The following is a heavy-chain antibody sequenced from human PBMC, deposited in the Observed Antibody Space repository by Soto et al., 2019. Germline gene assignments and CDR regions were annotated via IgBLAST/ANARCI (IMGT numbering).Heavy chain of an antibody. J-gene: IGHJ4*02. CDR3: ARRKERSGPYYLDL. CDR2: MNPSNGNT. D-gene: IGHD6-25*01. Sequence: GASVKVSCKASGFTFITYDISWVRQAAGQGLEWMGWMNPSNGNTGYAQKFRGRVTMTRNTSISTAYMELSSLRSDDSAVYFCARRKERSGPYYLDLWGQGKLVT. V-gene: IGHV1-8*01. CDR1: GFTFITYD.